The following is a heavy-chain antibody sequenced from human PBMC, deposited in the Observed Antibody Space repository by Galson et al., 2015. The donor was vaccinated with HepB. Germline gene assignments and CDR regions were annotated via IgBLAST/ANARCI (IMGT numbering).Heavy chain of an antibody. J-gene: IGHJ4*02. CDR1: GFTFSSYG. Sequence: SLRLSCAASGFTFSSYGMHWVRQAPGRGLEWVAVISYDGSNKYYADSVKGRFTISRDNSKNTLYLQMNSLRAEDTAVYYCAKDQAVAGEGDYCCDYWGQGALVTGSS. CDR3: AKDQAVAGEGDYCCDY. CDR2: ISYDGSNK. D-gene: IGHD6-19*01. V-gene: IGHV3-30*18.